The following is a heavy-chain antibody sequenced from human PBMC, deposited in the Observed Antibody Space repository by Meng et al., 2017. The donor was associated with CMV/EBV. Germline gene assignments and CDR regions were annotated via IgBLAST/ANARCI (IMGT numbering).Heavy chain of an antibody. CDR1: GGTFSSYA. V-gene: IGHV1-69*05. Sequence: SVKVSCKASGGTFSSYAISWVRQAPGQGLEWMGGIIPIFGTANYAQKFQGRVTITTDESTSTAYMELSSLRSEGTAVYYCARAYRDGYNFGFDYWGQGTLVTVSS. J-gene: IGHJ4*02. D-gene: IGHD5-24*01. CDR2: IIPIFGTA. CDR3: ARAYRDGYNFGFDY.